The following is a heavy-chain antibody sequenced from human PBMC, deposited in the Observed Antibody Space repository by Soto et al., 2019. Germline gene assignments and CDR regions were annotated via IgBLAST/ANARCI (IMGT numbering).Heavy chain of an antibody. J-gene: IGHJ4*02. CDR1: GGSFSGYY. Sequence: QVQLQQWGAGLLKPSETLSLTCAVYGGSFSGYYWSWIRQPPGKGLEWIGEINHSGSTNYNPSLKSRGTISVDTSKNQFSLKLSSVTAADTAVYYCARGRGYSYGTPFDYWGQGTLVTVSS. CDR2: INHSGST. D-gene: IGHD5-18*01. CDR3: ARGRGYSYGTPFDY. V-gene: IGHV4-34*01.